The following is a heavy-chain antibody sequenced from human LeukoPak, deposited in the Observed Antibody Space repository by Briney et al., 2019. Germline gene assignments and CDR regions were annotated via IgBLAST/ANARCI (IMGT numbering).Heavy chain of an antibody. CDR1: GGSISSGGYY. J-gene: IGHJ2*01. D-gene: IGHD4-23*01. CDR2: IYYRGST. CDR3: ARDRYTVVSWYFDL. Sequence: PSETLSLTCTVSGGSISSGGYYWSWIRQHPGKGLEWIGYIYYRGSTYYNPSLKSRVTISVDTSKNQFSLKLSSVTAAYTAVYYCARDRYTVVSWYFDLWGRGTLVTVSS. V-gene: IGHV4-31*03.